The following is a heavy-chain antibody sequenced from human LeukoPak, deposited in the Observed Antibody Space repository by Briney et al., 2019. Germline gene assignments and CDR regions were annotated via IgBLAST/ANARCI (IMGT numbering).Heavy chain of an antibody. V-gene: IGHV1-2*02. CDR1: GYTFTGYY. CDR3: VRDYTVIRFDY. CDR2: INLNTGGT. J-gene: IGHJ4*02. D-gene: IGHD3-10*01. Sequence: ASVKVSCKASGYTFTGYYMHWMRQAPGQSLECMGWINLNTGGTKYVQKFQGRVTMTRDTSISTAYMELSRLTSDDTAVYYCVRDYTVIRFDYWGQGTLVTVSP.